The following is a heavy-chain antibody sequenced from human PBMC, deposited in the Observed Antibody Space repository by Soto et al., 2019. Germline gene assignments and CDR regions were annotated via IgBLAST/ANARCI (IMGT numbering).Heavy chain of an antibody. J-gene: IGHJ4*02. CDR1: GFTFSDAW. Sequence: QLVESGGGLVKPGGSLRLSCATSGFTFSDAWMSWVRQAPGKGLEWVGRIKSKTDGGTTDYAAPVKDRFTISRDDSKNTLYLQMNSLKTEDTAVYYCTKEYGDYAGYWGQGTLVTVSS. CDR2: IKSKTDGGTT. CDR3: TKEYGDYAGY. D-gene: IGHD4-17*01. V-gene: IGHV3-15*01.